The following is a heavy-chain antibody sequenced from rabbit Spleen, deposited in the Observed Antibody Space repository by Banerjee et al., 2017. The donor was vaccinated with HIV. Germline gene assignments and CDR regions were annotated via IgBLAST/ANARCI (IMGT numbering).Heavy chain of an antibody. CDR3: VSDQAGDGDYGPYYLIL. D-gene: IGHD2-1*01. CDR2: IYAGKGDT. V-gene: IGHV1S47*01. CDR1: GIDFTKNY. J-gene: IGHJ4*01. Sequence: QEQLTDTGGGLVQPEGSLTLSCKVSGIDFTKNYITWVRQAPGKGLEWNGIIYAGKGDTDYASWVIGRFTISSVNGQNTVDLQMISLTAADTAAYFCVSDQAGDGDYGPYYLILWGPGALVTL.